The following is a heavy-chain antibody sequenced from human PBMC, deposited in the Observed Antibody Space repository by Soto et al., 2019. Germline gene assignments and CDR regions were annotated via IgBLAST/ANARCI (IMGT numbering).Heavy chain of an antibody. CDR2: IYYSGST. CDR1: GGSISSGGYY. J-gene: IGHJ6*02. V-gene: IGHV4-31*03. D-gene: IGHD2-21*02. CDR3: ASGDCGGDCYPYYYYGMDV. Sequence: QVQLQESGPGLVKPSQTLSRTCTVSGGSISSGGYYWSWIRQHPGKGLEWIGYIYYSGSTYYNPSPKSRVTISVDTSKNQFSLKLSSVTAADTAVYYCASGDCGGDCYPYYYYGMDVWGQGTTVTVSS.